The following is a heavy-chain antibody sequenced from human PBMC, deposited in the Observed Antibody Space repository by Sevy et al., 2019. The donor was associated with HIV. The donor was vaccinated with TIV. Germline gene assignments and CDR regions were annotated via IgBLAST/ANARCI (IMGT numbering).Heavy chain of an antibody. CDR2: TYYRSKWYF. CDR1: GDSVSSNSAA. CDR3: ARVSCGSYCGPYFDS. Sequence: SQTLSLTCAISGDSVSSNSAAWNWIRQSPSRGLEWLGRTYYRSKWYFNYAESVKSRMTINPDTSKNQFSVQLNSVTPEDTAVYYCARVSCGSYCGPYFDSWGQGILVTVSS. J-gene: IGHJ4*02. D-gene: IGHD1-26*01. V-gene: IGHV6-1*01.